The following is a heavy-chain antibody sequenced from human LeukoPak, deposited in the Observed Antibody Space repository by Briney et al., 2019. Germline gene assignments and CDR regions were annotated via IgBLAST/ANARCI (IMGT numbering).Heavy chain of an antibody. J-gene: IGHJ4*02. CDR1: GFTFDDYA. CDR3: AKGVFSLYDSSGYSDY. D-gene: IGHD3-22*01. CDR2: ISWNSGSI. V-gene: IGHV3-9*01. Sequence: GGSLRLSCAASGFTFDDYAMHWVRQAPGKGLEWVSGISWNSGSIGYADSVKGRFTISRDNAKNSLYLQMNSLRAEDTALYYCAKGVFSLYDSSGYSDYWGQGTLVTVSS.